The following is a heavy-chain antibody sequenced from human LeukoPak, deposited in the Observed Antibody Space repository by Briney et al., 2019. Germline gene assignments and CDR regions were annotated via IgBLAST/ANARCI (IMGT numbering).Heavy chain of an antibody. CDR1: GGSFSGYY. CDR2: INHSGST. Sequence: PSETLSLTCAVYGGSFSGYYWSWIRQPPGKGLEWIGEINHSGSTNYNPSLKSRVTISVDTSKNQFSLKLSSVTAADTAVYYCARRVTHRPFDPWGQGTLVTVSS. V-gene: IGHV4-34*01. D-gene: IGHD4-23*01. J-gene: IGHJ5*02. CDR3: ARRVTHRPFDP.